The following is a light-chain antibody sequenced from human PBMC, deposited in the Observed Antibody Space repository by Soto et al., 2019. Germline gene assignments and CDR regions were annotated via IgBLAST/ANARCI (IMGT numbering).Light chain of an antibody. V-gene: IGKV4-1*01. CDR2: WAS. J-gene: IGKJ2*01. CDR3: QQYYSIPYT. CDR1: QSILYSPNNKNS. Sequence: DIVMTQSPESLTVSLGERTTINCKSSQSILYSPNNKNSLAWYQQKPGQTPKLLIYWASTRASGVPDRFSGGGSGTDFTLSISSLQAEDVAIYYCQQYYSIPYTFGQGTKLEIK.